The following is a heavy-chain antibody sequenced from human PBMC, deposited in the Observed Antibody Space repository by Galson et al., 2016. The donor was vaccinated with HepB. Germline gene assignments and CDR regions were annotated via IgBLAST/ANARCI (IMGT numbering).Heavy chain of an antibody. D-gene: IGHD3-22*01. CDR3: AREGYYYDNSFFRRENAFDI. CDR2: ISWNSGSI. CDR1: GFIFKDYA. J-gene: IGHJ3*02. Sequence: SLRLSCAASGFIFKDYAMHWVRQAPGKGLEWVPSISWNSGSIGYADSVKGRFTISRDSAKNSLYLQMNSLRAEDTAVYYCAREGYYYDNSFFRRENAFDIWGQGTMVTVSS. V-gene: IGHV3-9*01.